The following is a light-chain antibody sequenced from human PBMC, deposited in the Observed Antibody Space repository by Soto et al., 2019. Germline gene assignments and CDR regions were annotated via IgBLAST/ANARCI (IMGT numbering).Light chain of an antibody. J-gene: IGKJ1*01. CDR3: QQYYSTPT. CDR2: WAS. Sequence: DIVMTQSPDSLAVSLGERATINCKSSQSVLYSSNNKNYVAWYQQKPGPPPKLLIYWASTRESGVPDRFSGSGSGTDFTLTSSRLQAENVAVYYCQQYYSTPTFGQGTKVEIK. CDR1: QSVLYSSNNKNY. V-gene: IGKV4-1*01.